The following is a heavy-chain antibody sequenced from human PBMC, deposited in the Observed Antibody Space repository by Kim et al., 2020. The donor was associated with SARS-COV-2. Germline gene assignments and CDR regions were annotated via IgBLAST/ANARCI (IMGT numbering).Heavy chain of an antibody. Sequence: SVKVSCKASGGTFSSYAISWVRQAPGQGLEWMGGIIPIFGTANYAQKFQGRVTITADESTSTAYMELSSLRSEDTAVYYCARRYSSSWYEVMDYYYYGMDVWGQGTTVTVSS. CDR1: GGTFSSYA. CDR2: IIPIFGTA. V-gene: IGHV1-69*13. J-gene: IGHJ6*02. CDR3: ARRYSSSWYEVMDYYYYGMDV. D-gene: IGHD6-13*01.